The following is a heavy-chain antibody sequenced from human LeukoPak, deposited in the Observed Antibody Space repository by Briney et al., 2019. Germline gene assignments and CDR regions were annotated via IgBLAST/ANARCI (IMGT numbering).Heavy chain of an antibody. V-gene: IGHV4-39*07. J-gene: IGHJ6*03. D-gene: IGHD2-15*01. CDR2: IYYSGST. CDR3: ARESLEDIYYYYIDV. CDR1: GGSISSSSYY. Sequence: SETLSLTCTVSGGSISSSSYYWGWIHQPPGKGLEWIGSIYYSGSTNYNPSLKSRVTMSVDTSKNQFSLKLNSVTAADTAVYYCARESLEDIYYYYIDVWGKGTTVTVSS.